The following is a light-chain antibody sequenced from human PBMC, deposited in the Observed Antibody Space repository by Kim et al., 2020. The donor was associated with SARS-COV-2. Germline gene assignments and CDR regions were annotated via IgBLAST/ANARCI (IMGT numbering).Light chain of an antibody. J-gene: IGKJ4*01. Sequence: ASVGDRVTITCRASQNIYVLLAWCQQKPGKAPKLLMYKVSTLENGVPSRFSGSGSGTEFTLTINSLQPDDFATYYCQHYLNYPLTLGGGTKVDIK. CDR1: QNIYVL. CDR2: KVS. V-gene: IGKV1-5*03. CDR3: QHYLNYPLT.